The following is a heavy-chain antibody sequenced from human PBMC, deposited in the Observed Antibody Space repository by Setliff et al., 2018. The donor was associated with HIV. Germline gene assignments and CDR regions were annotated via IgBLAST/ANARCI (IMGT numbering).Heavy chain of an antibody. CDR2: INPSGGRT. D-gene: IGHD3-22*01. V-gene: IGHV1-46*01. CDR3: ARCYYDSSGPTDAFDI. CDR1: GYMFIAYG. J-gene: IGHJ3*02. Sequence: ASVKVSCKTSGYMFIAYGVSWVRRAPGQGLEWMGLINPSGGRTSYAQKFQGRLTMTRDTSRSTVYMELSSLRSEATAVYDCARCYYDSSGPTDAFDIWGQGTVVTVSS.